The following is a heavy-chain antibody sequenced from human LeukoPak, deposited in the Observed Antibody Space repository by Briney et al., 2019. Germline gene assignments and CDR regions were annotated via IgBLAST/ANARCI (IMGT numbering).Heavy chain of an antibody. V-gene: IGHV4-4*09. Sequence: PSETLSLTCTVSGGSISSYYWSWIRQPPGKGLEWIGYIYTSGSTNHNPSLKSRVTISVDTSKNQFSLKLSSVTAADTAVYYCASNFVYSNYWFDPWGQGTLVTSPQ. J-gene: IGHJ5*02. D-gene: IGHD4-11*01. CDR3: ASNFVYSNYWFDP. CDR2: IYTSGST. CDR1: GGSISSYY.